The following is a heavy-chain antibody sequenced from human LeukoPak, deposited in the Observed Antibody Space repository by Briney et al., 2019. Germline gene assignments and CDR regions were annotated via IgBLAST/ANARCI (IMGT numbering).Heavy chain of an antibody. CDR2: IYSGGST. J-gene: IGHJ4*02. CDR3: ARGGGAAAGTFDY. Sequence: QPGGPLRLSCAASGFTVSSNYMSWVRQAPGKGLEWVSVIYSGGSTYYADSVKGRFTISRDNSKNTLYLQMNSLRAEDTAVYYCARGGGAAAGTFDYWGQGTLVTVSS. V-gene: IGHV3-53*01. CDR1: GFTVSSNY. D-gene: IGHD6-13*01.